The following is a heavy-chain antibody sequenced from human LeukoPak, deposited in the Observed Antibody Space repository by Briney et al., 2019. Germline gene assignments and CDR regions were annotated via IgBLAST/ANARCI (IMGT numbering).Heavy chain of an antibody. CDR2: IWYDGSHQ. J-gene: IGHJ5*02. Sequence: PGGSLRLSCAACGFSFSAYGMHWVRQAPGKRLESVAVIWYDGSHQYYADSVKGRFTISRDMSNNTLYLQMNNLRVDDTALYYCARDLGLRYGSGAYRFDPWGQGTQVIVSS. CDR1: GFSFSAYG. CDR3: ARDLGLRYGSGAYRFDP. D-gene: IGHD3-10*01. V-gene: IGHV3-33*08.